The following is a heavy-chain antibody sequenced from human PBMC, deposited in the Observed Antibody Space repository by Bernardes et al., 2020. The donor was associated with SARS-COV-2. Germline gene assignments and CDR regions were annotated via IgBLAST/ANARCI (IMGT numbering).Heavy chain of an antibody. CDR1: GGSISSSSYY. CDR3: ARNLWLCSEGYYYGMDV. D-gene: IGHD5-12*01. Sequence: SETLSLTCTVSGGSISSSSYYWGWIRQPPGKGLEWIRSIYYSGSTYYNPSLKSRVTISVDTSKNQFSLKLSSVTAADTAVYYCARNLWLCSEGYYYGMDVWGQGNQVTVSS. CDR2: IYYSGST. J-gene: IGHJ6*02. V-gene: IGHV4-39*01.